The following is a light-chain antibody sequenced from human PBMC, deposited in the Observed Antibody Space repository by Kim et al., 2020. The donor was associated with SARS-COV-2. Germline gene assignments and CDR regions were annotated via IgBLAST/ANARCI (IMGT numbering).Light chain of an antibody. Sequence: VSPGHPARLTWSGDQLGYKYAGWYQQKPGQSPVLVIYQDSKRPSGIPERFSGSNSGTTATLTISGTQAMDDADYYCQAWDSSTEVFGAGTQVTVL. CDR3: QAWDSSTEV. V-gene: IGLV3-1*01. CDR1: QLGYKY. J-gene: IGLJ1*01. CDR2: QDS.